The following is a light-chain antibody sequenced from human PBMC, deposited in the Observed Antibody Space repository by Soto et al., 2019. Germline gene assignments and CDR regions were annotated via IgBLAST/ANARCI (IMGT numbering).Light chain of an antibody. CDR1: TGAVTRTHY. V-gene: IGLV7-46*01. CDR3: LLVDSGTRRV. J-gene: IGLJ1*01. CDR2: DTD. Sequence: QAVVTQEPSLTVSPGGTVTLTCGSSTGAVTRTHYPYWFQQKPGQAPRTLIYDTDNRYSWTPARFSGSLLGGQAALTLSGAQPEDEAYYYCLLVDSGTRRVFGAGTKLTVL.